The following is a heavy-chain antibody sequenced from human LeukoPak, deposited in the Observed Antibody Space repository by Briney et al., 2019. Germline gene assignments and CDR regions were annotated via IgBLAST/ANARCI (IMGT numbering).Heavy chain of an antibody. CDR3: ARSGHASISTWFDP. J-gene: IGHJ5*02. CDR2: LIPIFGST. V-gene: IGHV1-69*05. D-gene: IGHD5-12*01. Sequence: SVKVSCKASGCTFNNYAISWVRQAPGQGLEWMGLLIPIFGSTNYAQRFQGRLTIITDESMSTAYMELSSLRSEDTAVYYCARSGHASISTWFDPWGQGTLVTVSS. CDR1: GCTFNNYA.